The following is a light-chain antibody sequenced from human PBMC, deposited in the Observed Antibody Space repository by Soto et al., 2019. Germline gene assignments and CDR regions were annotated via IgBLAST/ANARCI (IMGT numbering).Light chain of an antibody. CDR3: QQYDISWT. J-gene: IGKJ1*01. V-gene: IGKV3-20*01. Sequence: EIVLTQSPGTLSLSPGERATLSCRASQSVPSNFLAWYQQKPGEAPILVIYGVSRRATGIPDRFSGSGSGTDFTLTISRLEPEDFAVYYCQQYDISWTFGQGTKVEIK. CDR1: QSVPSNF. CDR2: GVS.